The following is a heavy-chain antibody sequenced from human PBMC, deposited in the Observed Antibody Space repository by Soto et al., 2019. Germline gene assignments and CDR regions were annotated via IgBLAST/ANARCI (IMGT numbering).Heavy chain of an antibody. V-gene: IGHV1-58*01. CDR3: AAQSIAAAGTRDY. CDR1: GFTFTSSA. CDR2: IVVGSGNT. J-gene: IGHJ4*02. Sequence: SVKVSCKASGFTFTSSAVQWVRQARGQRLEWIGWIVVGSGNTNYAQKFQERVTITRDMSTSTAYMELSSLRSEDTAVYYCAAQSIAAAGTRDYWGQGTLVTVAS. D-gene: IGHD6-13*01.